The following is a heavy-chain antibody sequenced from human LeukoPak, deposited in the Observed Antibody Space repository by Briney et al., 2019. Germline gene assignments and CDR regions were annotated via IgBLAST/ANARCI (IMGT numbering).Heavy chain of an antibody. CDR1: GFTFSGYW. CDR2: IWEGGRET. V-gene: IGHV3-7*01. CDR3: ARGRDIVATAPDYNYGMDV. J-gene: IGHJ6*02. Sequence: GGSLRLSCTASGFTFSGYWRNWGRQAPGKGLEWVGNIWEGGRETHYVDSVKGRFTISGDSAKTSLDLQMNSLRAEDAAVYYCARGRDIVATAPDYNYGMDVWGQGTTVTVSS. D-gene: IGHD5-12*01.